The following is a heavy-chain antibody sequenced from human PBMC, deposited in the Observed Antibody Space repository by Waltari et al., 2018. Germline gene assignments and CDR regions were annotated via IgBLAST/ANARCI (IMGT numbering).Heavy chain of an antibody. J-gene: IGHJ5*02. V-gene: IGHV4-34*01. CDR1: GRSFRGYY. CDR3: ARGRGWFDP. CDR2: INHSGST. Sequence: QVQLQQWGAGLLKPSETLSLTCAVYGRSFRGYYWSWIRQPPGKGLEWIGKINHSGSTNYDPSRKSRVTIAVDTSKKQYSLKLGSVTAADTAVYYCARGRGWFDPWGQGTLVTVSS.